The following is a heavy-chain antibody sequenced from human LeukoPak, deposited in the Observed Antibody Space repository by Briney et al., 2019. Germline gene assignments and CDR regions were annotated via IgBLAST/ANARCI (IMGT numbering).Heavy chain of an antibody. D-gene: IGHD3-9*01. J-gene: IGHJ6*02. V-gene: IGHV1-8*01. Sequence: EASVKVSCKASGYTFTSYDINWVRQATGQGLEWMGWMNPNSGNTGYAQKFQGRVTMTRNTSISTAYMELSSLRSEDTAVYYCARPTGYYSVYYYGMDVWGQGTTVTVSS. CDR1: GYTFTSYD. CDR3: ARPTGYYSVYYYGMDV. CDR2: MNPNSGNT.